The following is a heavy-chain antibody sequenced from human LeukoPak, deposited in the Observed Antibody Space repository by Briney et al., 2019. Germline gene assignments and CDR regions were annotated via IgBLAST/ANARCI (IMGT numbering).Heavy chain of an antibody. CDR3: ASTDPRDY. CDR1: GFTFSSYA. J-gene: IGHJ4*02. D-gene: IGHD4-17*01. Sequence: GGSLRLSCAASGFTFSSYAMHWVRQAPGKGLEWVAVISYDGSNKYYADSVKGRFTISRDNSKNTLYLQMNSLRAEDTAVYYCASTDPRDYWGQGTLVTVSS. V-gene: IGHV3-30-3*01. CDR2: ISYDGSNK.